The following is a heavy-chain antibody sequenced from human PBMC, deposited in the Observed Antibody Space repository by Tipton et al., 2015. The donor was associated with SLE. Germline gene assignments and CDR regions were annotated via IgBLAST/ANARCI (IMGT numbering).Heavy chain of an antibody. V-gene: IGHV4-59*01. Sequence: LRLSCTVSGGSISSYYWSWIRQPPGEGLEWIGYIYYSGSTNYNPSLKSRVTISVDTSKNQFSLKLSSVTAADTAVYYCARAGDDDYWGQGTLVTVSS. D-gene: IGHD7-27*01. CDR1: GGSISSYY. CDR3: ARAGDDDY. CDR2: IYYSGST. J-gene: IGHJ4*02.